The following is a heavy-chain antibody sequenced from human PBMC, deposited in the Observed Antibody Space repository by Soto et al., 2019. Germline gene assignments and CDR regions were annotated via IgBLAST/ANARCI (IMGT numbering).Heavy chain of an antibody. CDR1: GATFSSYA. Sequence: GASVKVSCKASGATFSSYAISWVRQAPGQGLEWMGGIIPIFGTANYAQKFQGRVTITADESTSTAYMELSSLRSEDTAVYYCARAYYYGSGSPIYGMDVWGQGTTVTVSS. CDR3: ARAYYYGSGSPIYGMDV. CDR2: IIPIFGTA. V-gene: IGHV1-69*13. J-gene: IGHJ6*02. D-gene: IGHD3-10*01.